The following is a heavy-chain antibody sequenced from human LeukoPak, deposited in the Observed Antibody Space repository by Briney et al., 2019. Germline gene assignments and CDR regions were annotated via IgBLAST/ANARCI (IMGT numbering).Heavy chain of an antibody. CDR3: ARGNYDILTGYYSNFDY. D-gene: IGHD3-9*01. Sequence: SETLTLTCTVSGCSISSYYWSWIRQPPGKGLEWIGYIYYSGGTNYNPSLKSRVTISVDTSKNQFSLKLSSVTAADTAVYYCARGNYDILTGYYSNFDYWGQGTLVTVSS. CDR1: GCSISSYY. J-gene: IGHJ4*02. CDR2: IYYSGGT. V-gene: IGHV4-59*01.